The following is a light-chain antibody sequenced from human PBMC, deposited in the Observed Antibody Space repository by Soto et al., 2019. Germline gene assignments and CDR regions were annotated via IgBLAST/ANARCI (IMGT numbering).Light chain of an antibody. Sequence: ESVLTQFPGTLSLSPGERATLSCRASQSVSSSYLAWYQQKPGQAPRLLIYGASNRATGIPDRFSGSGSGTDFTLTISILEPEDFAVYYCQQYGSSRFTFGPGTKVYIK. V-gene: IGKV3-20*01. CDR1: QSVSSSY. J-gene: IGKJ3*01. CDR2: GAS. CDR3: QQYGSSRFT.